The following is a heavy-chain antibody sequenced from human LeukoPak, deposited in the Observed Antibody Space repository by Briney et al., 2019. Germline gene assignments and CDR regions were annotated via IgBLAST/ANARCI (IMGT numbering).Heavy chain of an antibody. CDR1: GFTFTSYS. D-gene: IGHD2-15*01. V-gene: IGHV3-21*01. Sequence: PGGSLRLSCAASGFTFTSYSMNWVRQAPGKGLEWVSSISSSSSYIYYADSVKGRFTISRDNAKNSLYLQMNSLRAEDTAVYYCARDHDRYCSGGSCPEFDYWGQGTLVTVSS. CDR2: ISSSSSYI. J-gene: IGHJ4*02. CDR3: ARDHDRYCSGGSCPEFDY.